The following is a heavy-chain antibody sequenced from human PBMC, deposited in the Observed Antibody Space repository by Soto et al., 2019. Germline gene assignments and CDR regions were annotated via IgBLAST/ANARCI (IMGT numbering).Heavy chain of an antibody. CDR2: ISWNCGNI. J-gene: IGHJ4*02. CDR3: VRSKGGYSYGTPFDY. Sequence: TGGSLRLSCAASGFTFDDYAMYWVRQVLGKGLEWVASISWNCGNIGYADSVKGRFTTSRDNAENSLYLQMNSLRPEDTALYYCVRSKGGYSYGTPFDYWGQGTLVTLSS. V-gene: IGHV3-9*01. CDR1: GFTFDDYA. D-gene: IGHD5-18*01.